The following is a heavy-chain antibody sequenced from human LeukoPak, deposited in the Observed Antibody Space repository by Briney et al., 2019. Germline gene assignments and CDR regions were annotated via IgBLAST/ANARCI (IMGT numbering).Heavy chain of an antibody. CDR3: ARAKYASYYYDSSGYPPGY. CDR1: GFTFSSYA. D-gene: IGHD3-22*01. CDR2: IWYDGSNK. J-gene: IGHJ4*02. Sequence: GGSLRLSCAASGFTFSSYAMSWVRQAPGKGLEWVAVIWYDGSNKYYADSVKGRFTISRDNSKNTLYLQMNSLRAEDTAVYYCARAKYASYYYDSSGYPPGYWGQGTLVTVSS. V-gene: IGHV3-33*08.